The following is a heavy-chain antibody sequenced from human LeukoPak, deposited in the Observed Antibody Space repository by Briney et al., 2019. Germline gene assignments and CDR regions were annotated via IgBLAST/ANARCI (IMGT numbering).Heavy chain of an antibody. CDR1: GGSITRYY. CDR3: ARGGGYSYGHLDY. J-gene: IGHJ4*02. Sequence: SETLSLTCIGSGGSITRYYWSWIRQPPGKGLEWIGYVYHSGSTNYNPSLKSRVTISVDTSKNQFSLKLSSVTAADTAVYYCARGGGYSYGHLDYWGQATLVTVSS. D-gene: IGHD5-18*01. CDR2: VYHSGST. V-gene: IGHV4-59*01.